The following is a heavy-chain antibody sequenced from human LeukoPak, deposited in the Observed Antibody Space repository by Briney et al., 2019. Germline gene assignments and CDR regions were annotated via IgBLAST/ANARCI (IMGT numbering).Heavy chain of an antibody. CDR3: ARALGSLVGALGY. D-gene: IGHD1-26*01. J-gene: IGHJ4*02. CDR1: GYTFTSYY. CDR2: INHSGGST. Sequence: GASVKVSCKASGYTFTSYYMHWVRQAPGQGLEWMGIINHSGGSTSYAQKFQGRVTMTRDTSTSTVYTELSSLRSEDTAVYYCARALGSLVGALGYWGQGTLVTVSS. V-gene: IGHV1-46*01.